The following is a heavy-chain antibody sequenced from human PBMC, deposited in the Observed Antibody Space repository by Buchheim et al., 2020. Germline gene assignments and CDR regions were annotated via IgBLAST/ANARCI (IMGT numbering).Heavy chain of an antibody. D-gene: IGHD1-26*01. V-gene: IGHV3-74*01. J-gene: IGHJ4*02. CDR2: IGTDGRAA. CDR3: VRGTSPVGGSGVADY. CDR1: GFTFSSYW. Sequence: EVQLVESGGGLVQPGGSLRLSCAASGFTFSSYWMHWVRQAPGQGLVWVSRIGTDGRAADYADSVKGRFTMSRDNAKNTVYLQMNSVRVEDMALYYCVRGTSPVGGSGVADYWGQGTL.